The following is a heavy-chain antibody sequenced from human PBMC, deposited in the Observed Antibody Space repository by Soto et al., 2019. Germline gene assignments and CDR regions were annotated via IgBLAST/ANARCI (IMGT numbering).Heavy chain of an antibody. Sequence: PGGSLRLSCAASGFTVSSNYMSWVRQAPGKGLEWVSVIYSGGSTYYADSVKGRFTISRDNSKNTLYLQMNSLRAEDTAVYYCARDRYYYDSSGYSTLYYYYGMDVWGQGTTVTVSS. D-gene: IGHD3-22*01. CDR2: IYSGGST. CDR3: ARDRYYYDSSGYSTLYYYYGMDV. CDR1: GFTVSSNY. J-gene: IGHJ6*02. V-gene: IGHV3-53*01.